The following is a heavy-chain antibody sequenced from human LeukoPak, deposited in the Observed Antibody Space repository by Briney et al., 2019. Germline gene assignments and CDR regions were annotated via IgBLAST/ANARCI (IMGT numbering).Heavy chain of an antibody. CDR1: GYTFTSYG. Sequence: ASVKVSCKASGYTFTSYGISWVRQAPGQGLEWMGWISAYNGNTNYAQKLQGRVTMTTDTSTSTAYMELKSLRFDDTAIYYCAKDWHILTGRNCFDPWGQGTLVTVSS. J-gene: IGHJ5*02. CDR2: ISAYNGNT. CDR3: AKDWHILTGRNCFDP. V-gene: IGHV1-18*01. D-gene: IGHD3-9*01.